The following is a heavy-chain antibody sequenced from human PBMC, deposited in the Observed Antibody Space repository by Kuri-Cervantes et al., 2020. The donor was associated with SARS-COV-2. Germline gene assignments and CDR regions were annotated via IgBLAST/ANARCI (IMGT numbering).Heavy chain of an antibody. CDR1: GFTFSSYE. D-gene: IGHD1-26*01. Sequence: GRCLRPSCAASGFTFSSYEMNWVRQAPGEGLEWGSYISSSVSTIYYAVSVKGRFTISRDNAKNSLYLQMNSLRAEDTAVYYCARNEWELFSGYYFYYWCQRTLVTVSS. CDR3: ARNEWELFSGYYFYY. V-gene: IGHV3-48*03. J-gene: IGHJ4*02. CDR2: ISSSVSTI.